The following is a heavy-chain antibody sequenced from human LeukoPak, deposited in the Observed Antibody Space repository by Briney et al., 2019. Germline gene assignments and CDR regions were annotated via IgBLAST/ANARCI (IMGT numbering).Heavy chain of an antibody. CDR3: ARGRFNYYDSSGYYSPLDY. D-gene: IGHD3-22*01. V-gene: IGHV4-34*01. CDR2: INHSGST. Sequence: SETLSLTCAVYGGSFSGYYWSWIRQPPGKGLEWIGEINHSGSTNYNPSLKSRVTISVDTSKNQFSLELSSVTAADTAVYYCARGRFNYYDSSGYYSPLDYWGQGTLVTVSS. J-gene: IGHJ4*02. CDR1: GGSFSGYY.